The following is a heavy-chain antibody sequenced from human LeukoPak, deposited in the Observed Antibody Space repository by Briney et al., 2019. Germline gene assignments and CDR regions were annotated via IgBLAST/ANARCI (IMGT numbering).Heavy chain of an antibody. CDR2: FDPEDGET. V-gene: IGHV1-24*01. CDR1: GYTLTELS. D-gene: IGHD1-26*01. Sequence: ASVKVSCKVSGYTLTELSMHWVRQAPGKGLEWMGGFDPEDGETICAQKFQGRVTMTEDTSTDTAYMELSSLRSEDTAVYYCATVAYSGSYFDYWGQGTLVTVSS. CDR3: ATVAYSGSYFDY. J-gene: IGHJ4*02.